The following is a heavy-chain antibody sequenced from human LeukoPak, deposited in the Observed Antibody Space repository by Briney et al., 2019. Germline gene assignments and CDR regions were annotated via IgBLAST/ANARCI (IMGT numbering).Heavy chain of an antibody. J-gene: IGHJ4*02. D-gene: IGHD1-26*01. V-gene: IGHV3-74*01. Sequence: GGSLRLSCAASGFTFSSHWMHWVRQPPGKGLVWVSRITSDGSGIGYADSVKGRFSTSRDNAKNTLYLQMNSLRAEDTAVYYCASGRLVGAPDYWGQGTLVTVSS. CDR3: ASGRLVGAPDY. CDR1: GFTFSSHW. CDR2: ITSDGSGI.